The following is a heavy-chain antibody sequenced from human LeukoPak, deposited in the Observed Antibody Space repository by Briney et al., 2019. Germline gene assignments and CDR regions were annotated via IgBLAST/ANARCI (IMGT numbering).Heavy chain of an antibody. D-gene: IGHD3-3*01. V-gene: IGHV4-59*08. CDR3: ARHLEYYDVWSGYYMGYYFDY. CDR1: GGSIGSFY. J-gene: IGHJ4*02. CDR2: IYDSGNT. Sequence: SETLSLTCTVSGGSIGSFYWSWIRQPPGKGLEWIGYIYDSGNTNYNPSLKSRVTISVDTSKNQFSLKLSSVTAADTAVYYCARHLEYYDVWSGYYMGYYFDYWGQGTLVTVSS.